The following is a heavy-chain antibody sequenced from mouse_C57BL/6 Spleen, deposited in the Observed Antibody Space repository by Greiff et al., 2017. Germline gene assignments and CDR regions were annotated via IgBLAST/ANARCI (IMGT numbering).Heavy chain of an antibody. D-gene: IGHD1-1*01. J-gene: IGHJ2*01. CDR1: GYSFTGYY. CDR3: ARNYGSSLYFDY. Sequence: EVHLVESGPELVKPGASVKISCKASGYSFTGYYMNWVKQSPEKSLEWIGEINPSTGGTTYNQKFKAKATLTVDKSSSTAYMQLKSLTSEDSAVYYCARNYGSSLYFDYWGQGTTLTVSS. V-gene: IGHV1-42*01. CDR2: INPSTGGT.